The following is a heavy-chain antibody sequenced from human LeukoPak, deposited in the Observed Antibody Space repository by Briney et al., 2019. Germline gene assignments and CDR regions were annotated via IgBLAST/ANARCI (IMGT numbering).Heavy chain of an antibody. V-gene: IGHV4-34*01. CDR2: INHSGST. Sequence: SETLSLTCAVYGGSFSGYYWSWIRQPPGKGLEWIGEINHSGSTNYNPSLKSRVTISVDTSKNHFSLNLTSVTAADTAVYFCARHGILTDHSIRYWGQGLLVTVSS. J-gene: IGHJ4*02. CDR3: ARHGILTDHSIRY. D-gene: IGHD2-8*01. CDR1: GGSFSGYY.